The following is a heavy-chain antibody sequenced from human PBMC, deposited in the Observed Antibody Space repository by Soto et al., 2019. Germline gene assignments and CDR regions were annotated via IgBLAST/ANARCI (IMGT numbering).Heavy chain of an antibody. V-gene: IGHV1-69*01. CDR3: ARGHGVYDGSMDV. D-gene: IGHD5-12*01. CDR1: GRTFWSYA. CDR2: IIPIFATA. J-gene: IGHJ6*02. Sequence: SVKVSCKAYGRTFWSYAISWGRQTTGQGLEWMGGIIPIFATAHYAQKFQGRVTITADESTSTAYMELRSLRSDDTAVYYCARGHGVYDGSMDVWGQGTTVTVSS.